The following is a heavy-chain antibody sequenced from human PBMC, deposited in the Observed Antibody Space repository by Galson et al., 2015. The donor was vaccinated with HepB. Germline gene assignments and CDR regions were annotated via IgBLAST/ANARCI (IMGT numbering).Heavy chain of an antibody. V-gene: IGHV3-21*01. CDR2: ISSSSSYI. D-gene: IGHD2-15*01. CDR1: GFTFSSYS. CDR3: ARDPFVVVVAATEDY. Sequence: SLRLSCAASGFTFSSYSMNWVRQAPGKGLEWVSSISSSSSYIYYADSVKGRFTISRDNAKNSLYLQMNSLRAEDTAVYYCARDPFVVVVAATEDYWGQGTLVTVSS. J-gene: IGHJ4*02.